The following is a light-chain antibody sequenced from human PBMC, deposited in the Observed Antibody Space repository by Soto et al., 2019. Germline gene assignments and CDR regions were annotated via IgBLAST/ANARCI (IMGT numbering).Light chain of an antibody. Sequence: EIVMTQSPDTLSLSPGETATLSCRASQTIGRNYLAWYQQKPGQVPRLLIYVISTRATDIPARFSGSGSGTEFTLTISSLQSEDFAVYYCQQYTQWPITFGQGTRLEIK. CDR3: QQYTQWPIT. V-gene: IGKV3-15*01. J-gene: IGKJ5*01. CDR1: QTIGRN. CDR2: VIS.